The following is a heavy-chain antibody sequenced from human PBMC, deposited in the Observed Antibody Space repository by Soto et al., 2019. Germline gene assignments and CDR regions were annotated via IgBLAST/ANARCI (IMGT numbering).Heavy chain of an antibody. J-gene: IGHJ6*02. CDR2: IGESGTPT. D-gene: IGHD2-2*01. CDR1: GFNFRSYA. CDR3: ASYIPGVRYYVMDV. Sequence: EVQLLESGGGLVQPGGSLRLSCAASGFNFRSYAMKWVRQAPGKGLECVSLIGESGTPTYYADSVKGRFTISRDNSGNRLFLEMYSLRAEDTAVYYCASYIPGVRYYVMDVWGQGTTVTVSS. V-gene: IGHV3-23*01.